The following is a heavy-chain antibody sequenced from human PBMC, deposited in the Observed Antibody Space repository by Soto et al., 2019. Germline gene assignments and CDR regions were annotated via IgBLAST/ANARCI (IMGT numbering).Heavy chain of an antibody. CDR2: IIPIFGTA. Sequence: GASVKVSCKASGGTFSSYAISWVRQAPGQGLEWMGGIIPIFGTANYAQKFQGRVTITADESTSTAYMELSSLRSEDTAVYYCARFVVVPAAHIRGQYYFDYWGQGTLVTVSS. D-gene: IGHD2-2*01. CDR3: ARFVVVPAAHIRGQYYFDY. V-gene: IGHV1-69*13. CDR1: GGTFSSYA. J-gene: IGHJ4*02.